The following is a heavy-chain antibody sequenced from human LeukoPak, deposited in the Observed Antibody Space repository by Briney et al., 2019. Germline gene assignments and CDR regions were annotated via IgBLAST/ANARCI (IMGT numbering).Heavy chain of an antibody. CDR1: GYTFTGYY. D-gene: IGHD4-17*01. CDR3: ARDPAGATVLTDYFDY. CDR2: INPNSGGT. J-gene: IGHJ4*02. Sequence: ASGKVSCKASGYTFTGYYMHWVRQAPGQGLEWMGWINPNSGGTNYAQKFQGRVTMNRDTSIRTAYMELHRLRSDDTAVYYCARDPAGATVLTDYFDYWGQGTLVTVSS. V-gene: IGHV1-2*02.